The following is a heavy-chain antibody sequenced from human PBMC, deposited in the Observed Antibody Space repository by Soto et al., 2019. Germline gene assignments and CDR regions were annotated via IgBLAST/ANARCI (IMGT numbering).Heavy chain of an antibody. CDR3: ARDSVDGGGGFDY. J-gene: IGHJ4*02. Sequence: QVQLQESGPGLVKPSETLSLTCTVSGGSISSYYWSWIRQPPGKGLEWIGYVYYSGSTNSNPSLKSRVTISVDTSKNQFSLKLSSVTAAATAVYYCARDSVDGGGGFDYWGQGTLVTVSS. CDR1: GGSISSYY. V-gene: IGHV4-59*01. CDR2: VYYSGST. D-gene: IGHD3-16*01.